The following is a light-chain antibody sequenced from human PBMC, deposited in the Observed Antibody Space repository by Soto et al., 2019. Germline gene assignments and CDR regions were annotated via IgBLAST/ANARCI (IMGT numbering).Light chain of an antibody. J-gene: IGKJ1*01. CDR1: QSISSW. CDR2: KAS. V-gene: IGKV1-5*03. CDR3: QQYNSYSPPWT. Sequence: DIQMTQSPSTLSASVGDRVTITCRASQSISSWLAWYQQKPGKAPKLLIYKASSLESGVPSRFSGGGSGTEFTLTISSLQPDDFATYYCQQYNSYSPPWTFGQGTKVEIK.